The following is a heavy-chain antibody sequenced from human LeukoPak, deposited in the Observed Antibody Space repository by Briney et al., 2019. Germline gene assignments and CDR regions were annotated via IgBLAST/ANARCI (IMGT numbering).Heavy chain of an antibody. CDR2: IRNDGLTQ. CDR3: ARHGDYCFDL. D-gene: IGHD4-17*01. J-gene: IGHJ4*02. Sequence: GGSLALFCAASGFTLSSRWMGWVRQAPGEGLEWVANIRNDGLTQYYLDSVKGRFTISRDNAKDSLSLQMNSLRAEDTAVYFCARHGDYCFDLWGQGTLVTVSS. V-gene: IGHV3-7*01. CDR1: GFTLSSRW.